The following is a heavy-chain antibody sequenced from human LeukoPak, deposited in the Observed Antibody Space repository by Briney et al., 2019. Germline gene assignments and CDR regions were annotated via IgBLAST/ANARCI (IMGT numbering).Heavy chain of an antibody. J-gene: IGHJ4*02. CDR1: GFNFSSYT. D-gene: IGHD4-17*01. CDR2: ISSSAKYI. V-gene: IGHV3-21*01. CDR3: AAWADFGTFVAFEH. Sequence: GGSLRLSCAGSGFNFSSYTMNWVRQAPGKGLEWVASISSSAKYIYYADSVRGRFTISREYAKKSLFLHMYSLTAAETALYYCAAWADFGTFVAFEHWGQGTLGTVSS.